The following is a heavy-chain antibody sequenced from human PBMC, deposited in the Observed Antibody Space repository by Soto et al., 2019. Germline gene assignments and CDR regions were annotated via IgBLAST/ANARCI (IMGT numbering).Heavy chain of an antibody. CDR3: ARSSPYIVVRKPTGNQDYYGMDV. CDR2: IIPVFGTT. J-gene: IGHJ6*04. Sequence: QVQLVQSGAEVKKPGSSVKVFCKASGGTFSNYTISWVRQAPGQGLECMGGIIPVFGTTDYEQKFQGRVTITADGSTSTAYMKRSSLRSADTAVYYCARSSPYIVVRKPTGNQDYYGMDVWGKWTTVTVS. V-gene: IGHV1-69*01. D-gene: IGHD2-2*01. CDR1: GGTFSNYT.